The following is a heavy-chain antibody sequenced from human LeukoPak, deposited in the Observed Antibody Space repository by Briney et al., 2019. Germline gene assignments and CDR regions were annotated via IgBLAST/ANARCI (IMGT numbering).Heavy chain of an antibody. Sequence: SETLSLACSVSGGFSSRYYWSWVRQPLGKGLEWLGHIFYSGHSNYNASLTSRIRMSVDTSKAQFSLELVSVTAADTAVYYCARIDPLGFFDQWGPGILVTVSS. V-gene: IGHV4-59*12. CDR2: IFYSGHS. D-gene: IGHD6-25*01. J-gene: IGHJ4*02. CDR3: ARIDPLGFFDQ. CDR1: GGFSSRYY.